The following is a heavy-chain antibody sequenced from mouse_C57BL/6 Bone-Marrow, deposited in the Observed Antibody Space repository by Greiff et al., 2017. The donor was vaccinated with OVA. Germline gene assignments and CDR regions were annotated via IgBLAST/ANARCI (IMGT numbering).Heavy chain of an antibody. V-gene: IGHV1-64*01. CDR3: ARERQLRLPDY. Sequence: VKLQQPGAELVKPGASVKLSCKASGYTFTSYWMHWVKQRPGQGLEWIGMIHPNSGSTNYNEKFKSKATLTVDKSSSTAYMQLSSLTSEDSAVYYCARERQLRLPDYWGQGTTLTVSS. CDR1: GYTFTSYW. J-gene: IGHJ2*01. CDR2: IHPNSGST. D-gene: IGHD3-2*02.